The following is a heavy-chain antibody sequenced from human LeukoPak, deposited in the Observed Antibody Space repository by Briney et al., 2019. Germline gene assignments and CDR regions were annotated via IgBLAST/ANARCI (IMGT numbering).Heavy chain of an antibody. CDR2: LYSGGGT. CDR3: AKTTPYSSGWYRGYFQH. J-gene: IGHJ1*01. D-gene: IGHD6-19*01. CDR1: GFTVSSNY. V-gene: IGHV3-53*01. Sequence: GGSLILSCAASGFTVSSNYMSWVRQAPGKGLEWVSVLYSGGGTYYADSVKGRFTISRDNSKNTLYLQMNSLRAEDTAVYYCAKTTPYSSGWYRGYFQHWGQGTLVTVSS.